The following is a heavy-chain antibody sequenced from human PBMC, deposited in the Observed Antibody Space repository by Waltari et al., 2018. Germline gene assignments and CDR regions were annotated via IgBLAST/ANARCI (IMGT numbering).Heavy chain of an antibody. D-gene: IGHD3-10*01. CDR1: GGTFGSYA. CDR3: ARGGGRGGSFSFHMDV. CDR2: IILMFGRT. V-gene: IGHV1-69*12. Sequence: QVQLVQSGAEVQKPGSSVKVSCKASGGTFGSYAISWVRQAPGQGLEWMGGIILMFGRTNYPQTFQDRVKITADESTSIAYMELSGLRFDDTAVYFCARGGGRGGSFSFHMDVWGKGTTVTISS. J-gene: IGHJ6*03.